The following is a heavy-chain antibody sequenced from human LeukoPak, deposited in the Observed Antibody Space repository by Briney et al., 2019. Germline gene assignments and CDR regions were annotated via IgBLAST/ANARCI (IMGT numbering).Heavy chain of an antibody. D-gene: IGHD2-15*01. CDR3: ADLGYTD. CDR1: GFSFSSSW. V-gene: IGHV3-7*01. CDR2: IKNDGSDK. Sequence: PGGSLRLSCAASGFSFSSSWMTWVRQAPGKGLEWVATIKNDGSDKYYVDSAKGRFTLSRDNAKNSLYLQMNSLRVEDTAVYYCADLGYTDGGQGTLVTVSS. J-gene: IGHJ4*02.